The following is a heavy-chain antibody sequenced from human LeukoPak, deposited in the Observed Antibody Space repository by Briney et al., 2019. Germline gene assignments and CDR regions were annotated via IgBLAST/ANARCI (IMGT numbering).Heavy chain of an antibody. CDR1: GGSFSGNY. J-gene: IGHJ4*02. V-gene: IGHV4-34*01. Sequence: SETLSLTCAVYGGSFSGNYWSWIRQPPGKGLDGIGEINHSGSTNYNPSLKSRVTISVDTSKNQFSLKLSSVTAADTAVYYCARVYCSSTSCYLDYWGQGTLVTVSS. CDR3: ARVYCSSTSCYLDY. D-gene: IGHD2-2*01. CDR2: INHSGST.